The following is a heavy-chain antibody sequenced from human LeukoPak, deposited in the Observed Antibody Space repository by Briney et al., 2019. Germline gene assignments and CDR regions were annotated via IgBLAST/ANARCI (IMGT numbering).Heavy chain of an antibody. CDR3: AKDLTSSWYFDY. J-gene: IGHJ4*02. V-gene: IGHV3-30*02. CDR2: IRYDGSNR. CDR1: GFTFSNYG. D-gene: IGHD6-13*01. Sequence: GGSLSLSCAASGFTFSNYGMHWVRQAPGKGLEWVAFIRYDGSNRYYADSVKGRFTISRDNSKNTLYLQMNSLRAEDTAVYYCAKDLTSSWYFDYWGQGTLVTVSS.